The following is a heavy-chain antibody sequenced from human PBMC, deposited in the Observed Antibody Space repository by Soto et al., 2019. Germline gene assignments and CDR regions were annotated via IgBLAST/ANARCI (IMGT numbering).Heavy chain of an antibody. CDR2: ISNAGSGSI. V-gene: IGHV1-3*01. Sequence: ASVKVSCKTSGYPFPSFEVHWIRQAPGQRPEWMGGISNAGSGSIKYSQKFEDRLTITGDKRATTVYMTLSSLTSEDTATYYCARESDHYQVFFQNWGQGTQVTVSS. D-gene: IGHD3-22*01. CDR3: ARESDHYQVFFQN. J-gene: IGHJ4*02. CDR1: GYPFPSFE.